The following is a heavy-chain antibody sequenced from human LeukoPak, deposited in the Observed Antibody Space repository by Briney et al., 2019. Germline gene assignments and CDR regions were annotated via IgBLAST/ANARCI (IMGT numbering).Heavy chain of an antibody. V-gene: IGHV4-59*01. J-gene: IGHJ5*02. CDR1: GFSISSYY. D-gene: IGHD6-19*01. CDR2: IYYSGST. Sequence: SETLSLTCTVSGFSISSYYWSWIRQPPGKGLEWIGYIYYSGSTNYNPSLKSRVTISVDTSKNQFSLKLSSVTAADTAVYYCASSLWGYSSTWGQGTLVTVSS. CDR3: ASSLWGYSST.